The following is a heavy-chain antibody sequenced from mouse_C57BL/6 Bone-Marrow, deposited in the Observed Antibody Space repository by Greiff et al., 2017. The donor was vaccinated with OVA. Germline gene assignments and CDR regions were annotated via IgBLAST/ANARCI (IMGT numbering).Heavy chain of an antibody. CDR2: IYPGDGDT. Sequence: QVQLQQSGPELVKPGASVKISCKASGYAFSSSWMNWVKQRPGKGLEWIGRIYPGDGDTNYNGKFKGKATLTADKSSSTAYMQLSSLTSEDSAVYFCAREGWLLTFAYWGQGTLVTVSA. D-gene: IGHD2-3*01. CDR3: AREGWLLTFAY. J-gene: IGHJ3*01. V-gene: IGHV1-82*01. CDR1: GYAFSSSW.